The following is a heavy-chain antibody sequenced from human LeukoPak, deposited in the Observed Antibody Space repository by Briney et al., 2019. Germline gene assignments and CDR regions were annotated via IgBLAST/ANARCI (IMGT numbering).Heavy chain of an antibody. CDR1: GYSFTSYW. D-gene: IGHD5-12*01. J-gene: IGHJ3*02. CDR3: ARHPEVAGSAFDI. CDR2: IYPGDSDT. Sequence: GESLKISCTGSGYSFTSYWIGWVRPMPGKGLEWMGIIYPGDSDTRYSPSFQGQVTISADKSISTAYLQWSSLKASDTAMYYCARHPEVAGSAFDIWGQGTMVTVSS. V-gene: IGHV5-51*01.